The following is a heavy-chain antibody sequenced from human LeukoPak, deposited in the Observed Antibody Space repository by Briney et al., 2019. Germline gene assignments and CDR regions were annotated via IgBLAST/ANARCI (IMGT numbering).Heavy chain of an antibody. V-gene: IGHV3-11*04. D-gene: IGHD3-3*01. CDR3: ARGPFYDFPILYYFDY. J-gene: IGHJ4*02. CDR2: ISSTGRTI. Sequence: GGSLRLSSAASRLTFRDYYMRCIREAPGKGLERVSYISSTGRTIYYADSLKGRFTISRDNAKNSLYLQLNSLRADDTAVYYCARGPFYDFPILYYFDYWGQGTLVTVSS. CDR1: RLTFRDYY.